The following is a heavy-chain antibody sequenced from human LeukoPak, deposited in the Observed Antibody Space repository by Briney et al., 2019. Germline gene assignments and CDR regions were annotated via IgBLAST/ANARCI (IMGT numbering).Heavy chain of an antibody. J-gene: IGHJ5*02. D-gene: IGHD2-2*01. CDR1: GGSFSGSY. V-gene: IGHV4-34*12. CDR2: IIHSVST. Sequence: SETLSLTCADYGGSFSGSYWSCICEPPGEGLEWTGEIIHSVSTNYNPSLKSRVTISVATSKNQFSLKLSSVTAADTAVYYCARVGRRSIVVVPAAERRGNWFDPWGQGTLVTVSS. CDR3: ARVGRRSIVVVPAAERRGNWFDP.